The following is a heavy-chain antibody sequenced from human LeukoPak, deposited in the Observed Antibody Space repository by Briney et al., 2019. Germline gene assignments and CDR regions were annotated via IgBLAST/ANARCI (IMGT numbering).Heavy chain of an antibody. V-gene: IGHV3-74*01. D-gene: IGHD3-10*01. Sequence: PGGSLRLSCAASGFTFSSYWMHWVRQAPGKGLVWVSHIKSDGSSTTYADSVKGRFTISRDNAKNTLYLQINSLRAEDTAVYYCATNYYGSGPDHWGQGTLVTVSS. J-gene: IGHJ4*02. CDR1: GFTFSSYW. CDR3: ATNYYGSGPDH. CDR2: IKSDGSST.